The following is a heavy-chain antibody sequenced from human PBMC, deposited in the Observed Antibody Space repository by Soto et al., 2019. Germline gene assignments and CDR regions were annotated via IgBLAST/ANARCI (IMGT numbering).Heavy chain of an antibody. J-gene: IGHJ4*02. V-gene: IGHV3-7*01. CDR3: ARDSGLASDY. D-gene: IGHD6-19*01. CDR1: GFTFSNFW. CDR2: INQDGSRT. Sequence: PGGSLRLSCAASGFTFSNFWMNWVRQSPGTGLEWVAKINQDGSRTYYVDSVRGRFTISRDNAKSTLYLQMNGLRVDDTAVYYCARDSGLASDYWGQGALVTVSS.